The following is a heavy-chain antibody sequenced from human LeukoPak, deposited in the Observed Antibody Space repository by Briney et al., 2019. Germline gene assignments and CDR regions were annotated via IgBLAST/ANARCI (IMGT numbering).Heavy chain of an antibody. CDR1: GGTLSRYG. J-gene: IGHJ1*01. Sequence: SVKVSCEASGGTLSRYGIGWVRQAPGQGLEWMGGIIPKFGSTNYAQKLQDRLTLTTDESTSTAYMELSNLRSEDTAVYFCARDNIAASGVKYFQLWGPGTLVTISS. V-gene: IGHV1-69*05. CDR2: IIPKFGST. CDR3: ARDNIAASGVKYFQL. D-gene: IGHD6-13*01.